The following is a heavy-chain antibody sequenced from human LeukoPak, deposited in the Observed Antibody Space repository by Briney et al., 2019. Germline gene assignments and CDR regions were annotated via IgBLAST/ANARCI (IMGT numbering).Heavy chain of an antibody. CDR3: ARDGLELGFSYFDY. V-gene: IGHV1-69*06. D-gene: IGHD3-16*01. Sequence: ASVKVSCKASGGTFSSYAISWVRQAPGQGLEWMGGIIPIFGTANYAQKFQGRVTITADKSTSTAYMELSSLRSEDTAVYYCARDGLELGFSYFDYWGQGTLVTVSS. CDR1: GGTFSSYA. J-gene: IGHJ4*02. CDR2: IIPIFGTA.